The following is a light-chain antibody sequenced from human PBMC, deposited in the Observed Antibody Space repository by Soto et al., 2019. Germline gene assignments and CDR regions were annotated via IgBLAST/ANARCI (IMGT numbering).Light chain of an antibody. CDR3: CSYAGSSTFV. Sequence: QSALTQPASVSGSPGQSITISCTGTSSDVGSYNLVSWYQHHPGKAPKLMIYAVTKRPLGVSKRFSGSKSGNTASLTISGLQAEDEADYYCCSYAGSSTFVFGGGTKLTVL. J-gene: IGLJ3*02. CDR1: SSDVGSYNL. V-gene: IGLV2-23*02. CDR2: AVT.